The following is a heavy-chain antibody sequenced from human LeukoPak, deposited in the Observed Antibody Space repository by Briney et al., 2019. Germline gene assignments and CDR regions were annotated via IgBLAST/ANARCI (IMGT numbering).Heavy chain of an antibody. CDR3: ARDFGRAYGDKFDY. CDR1: GYTFTGYY. V-gene: IGHV1-2*02. J-gene: IGHJ4*02. Sequence: ASVKVSCKASGYTFTGYYMHWVRQAPGQGLEWMGWINPNSGVTDYAQKLQGRVTMTRDTSISTAYMEVSSLRSDDTAVYYCARDFGRAYGDKFDYWGQGTLVTVSS. CDR2: INPNSGVT. D-gene: IGHD4-17*01.